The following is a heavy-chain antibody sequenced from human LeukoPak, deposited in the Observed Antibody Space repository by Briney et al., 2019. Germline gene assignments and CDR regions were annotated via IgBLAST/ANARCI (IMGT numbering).Heavy chain of an antibody. D-gene: IGHD6-13*01. V-gene: IGHV1-69*06. CDR3: ARDSLSSSWYLDAFDI. CDR2: ILPVSNTA. J-gene: IGHJ3*02. Sequence: ASVKVSCKASGGSFSNFGISWVRQAPGQGLEWMGGILPVSNTANNAQNFQGRVTFTADTSTGTAYMELSSLRSEDTAVYYCARDSLSSSWYLDAFDIWGQGTMVTVSS. CDR1: GGSFSNFG.